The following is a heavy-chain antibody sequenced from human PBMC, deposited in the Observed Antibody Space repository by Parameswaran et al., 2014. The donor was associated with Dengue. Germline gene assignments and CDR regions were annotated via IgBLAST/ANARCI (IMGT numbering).Heavy chain of an antibody. D-gene: IGHD6-13*01. CDR3: LRGIAAPDY. Sequence: WVRQAPGQGLEWMGWINPNSGGTNYAQKFQGRVTMTRDTSISTAYMELSRLRSDDTAVYYCLRGIAAPDYWGQGTLVTVSS. CDR2: INPNSGGT. V-gene: IGHV1-2*02. J-gene: IGHJ4*02.